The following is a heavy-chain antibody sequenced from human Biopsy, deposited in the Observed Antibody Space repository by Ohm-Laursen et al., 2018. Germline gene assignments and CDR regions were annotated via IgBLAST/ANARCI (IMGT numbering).Heavy chain of an antibody. CDR1: GYSFTSYY. V-gene: IGHV1-46*01. D-gene: IGHD6-19*01. CDR2: IDPSGSTT. Sequence: ASVKVSCKASGYSFTSYYMHWVRQAPGQGLEWMGMIDPSGSTTSYPQIFQGRVTMTRDTSKSTVYMELSSLRSVDTAVYFCARNTGWYGDLYYFDYWGQGTLVTVSS. CDR3: ARNTGWYGDLYYFDY. J-gene: IGHJ4*02.